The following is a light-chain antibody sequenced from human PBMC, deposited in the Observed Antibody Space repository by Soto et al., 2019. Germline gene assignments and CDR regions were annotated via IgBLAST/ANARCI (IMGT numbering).Light chain of an antibody. CDR3: QQYNNWPRAT. Sequence: EIVMTQSPATLSVSPGEGATLSCKAGQSISSNVAWYRQKPGQAPRLLMFRTSSRATGFPARFSGSGSGTEFNLTISSLQSEDFGVYYCQQYNNWPRATFGGGTKVDIK. V-gene: IGKV3-15*01. CDR1: QSISSN. J-gene: IGKJ4*01. CDR2: RTS.